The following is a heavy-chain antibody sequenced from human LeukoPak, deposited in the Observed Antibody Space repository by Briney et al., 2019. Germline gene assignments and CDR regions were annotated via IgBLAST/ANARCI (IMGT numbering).Heavy chain of an antibody. CDR1: GGSISSYF. V-gene: IGHV4-4*07. J-gene: IGHJ4*02. D-gene: IGHD5-12*01. CDR2: IYPTGST. CDR3: ARGAGASGYDYYFDY. Sequence: SETLSLTCTVSGGSISSYFWSWIRQPAGKGLEWIGRIYPTGSTKYNPSLKSRVTMSLDTSKNQFSLKLSSVTAADTAVYYCARGAGASGYDYYFDYWGQGTLVTVSS.